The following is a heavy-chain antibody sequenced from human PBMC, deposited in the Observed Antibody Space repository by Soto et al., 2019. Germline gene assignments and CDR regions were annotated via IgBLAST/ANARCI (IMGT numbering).Heavy chain of an antibody. Sequence: SVKVSCKASGGTFSSYAISWVRQAPGHGLEWMGGLIPIFGTANYAQKFQGRVTITADESTSTAYMELSSLRSEDTAVCYCARENSKPGVDTAMAEYGMDVWGQGTTVTVSS. V-gene: IGHV1-69*13. CDR3: ARENSKPGVDTAMAEYGMDV. CDR2: LIPIFGTA. CDR1: GGTFSSYA. J-gene: IGHJ6*02. D-gene: IGHD5-18*01.